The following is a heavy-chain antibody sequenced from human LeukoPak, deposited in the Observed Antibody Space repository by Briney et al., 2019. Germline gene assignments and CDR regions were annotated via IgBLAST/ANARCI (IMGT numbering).Heavy chain of an antibody. V-gene: IGHV1-24*01. D-gene: IGHD3-10*01. CDR3: AKGSVGSGSYGLFDY. Sequence: ASVKVSCKVSGYTLTELSMQWVRQAPGKGLEWMGGFDPEDGETIYAQKFQGRVTLTEDTSTDTAYMELSSLRSEDTAVYYCAKGSVGSGSYGLFDYWGQGTLVTVSS. CDR2: FDPEDGET. CDR1: GYTLTELS. J-gene: IGHJ4*02.